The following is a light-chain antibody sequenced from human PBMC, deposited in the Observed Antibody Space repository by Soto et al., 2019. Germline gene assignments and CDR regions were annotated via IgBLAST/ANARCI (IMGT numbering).Light chain of an antibody. CDR2: AAS. J-gene: IGKJ1*01. Sequence: IVMTQSPSTLSVSPGERATLCCRASQSVSSNLAWYQQKPGKAPKLLIYAASRRPTGIPDRFSGSGSGTDFTLTISSLQPEDFAAYYCQQYDSSPRTFGQGTKVDIK. CDR1: QSVSSN. CDR3: QQYDSSPRT. V-gene: IGKV3D-15*01.